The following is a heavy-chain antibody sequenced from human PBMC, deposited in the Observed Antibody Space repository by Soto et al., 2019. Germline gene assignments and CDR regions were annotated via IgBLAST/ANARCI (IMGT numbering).Heavy chain of an antibody. CDR3: AGELSNSPEYFDF. D-gene: IGHD6-6*01. J-gene: IGHJ4*02. CDR1: GGSISSDYYY. CDR2: IYYSGRT. V-gene: IGHV4-30-4*01. Sequence: QVQLQESGPGLVKPSQTLSLTCTVSGGSISSDYYYWSWIRQPPGKGLEWIGYIYYSGRTAYNPSLKSRIIISIDTSKNHFSLSLNSLNAADTAVYSWAGELSNSPEYFDFWGRGTLVTVSS.